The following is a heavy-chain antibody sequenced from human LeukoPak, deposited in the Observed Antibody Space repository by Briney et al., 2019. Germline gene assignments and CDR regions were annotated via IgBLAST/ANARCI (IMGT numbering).Heavy chain of an antibody. CDR2: ISSNGGST. CDR3: ARGDSSGYYYFDY. J-gene: IGHJ4*02. Sequence: PGGSLRVSCAASGFTFNSYAMHWVRQARGKGLEYVSAISSNGGSTYYENSVKGRFTISRDNSKNTLYLQMGSLRAEDMAVYYCARGDSSGYYYFDYWGQGTLVTVSS. V-gene: IGHV3-64*01. CDR1: GFTFNSYA. D-gene: IGHD3-22*01.